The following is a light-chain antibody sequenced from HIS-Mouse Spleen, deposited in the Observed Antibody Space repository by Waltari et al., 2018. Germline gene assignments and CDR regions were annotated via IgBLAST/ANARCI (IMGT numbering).Light chain of an antibody. CDR3: QTYNSAPRT. CDR1: EGIRNY. Sequence: IQMSPSPSSLSASVRDRVTITCRPCEGIRNYLAWYQQKPGKVPKLLIYAASALQSGVPSRFRGSGAGKDFNLTISSLEPENVATYYCQTYNSAPRTFGHGTKVDIK. CDR2: AAS. V-gene: IGKV1-27*01. J-gene: IGKJ1*01.